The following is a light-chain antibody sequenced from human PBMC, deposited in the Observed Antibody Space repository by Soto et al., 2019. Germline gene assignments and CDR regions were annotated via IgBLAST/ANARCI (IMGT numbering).Light chain of an antibody. CDR3: LQGSHWPPYT. CDR2: QVS. V-gene: IGKV2-30*01. CDR1: QSLVYSDGNTY. Sequence: DVVMTQSPLSLPVTLGQPASISCRSSQSLVYSDGNTYLSWFQQRPGQPPRRLIYQVSKRDSGVPDRFSGSGSTTDFTLKISRVEAEDVGVYYCLQGSHWPPYTFGQGTRLESK. J-gene: IGKJ5*01.